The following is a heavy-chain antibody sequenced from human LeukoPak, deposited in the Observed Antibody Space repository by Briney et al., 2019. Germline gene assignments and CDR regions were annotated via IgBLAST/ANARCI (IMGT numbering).Heavy chain of an antibody. D-gene: IGHD2-15*01. CDR3: ARVECSGGSCYGEYYYYYMDV. J-gene: IGHJ6*03. Sequence: MTGGSLRLSCAASGFTFSSYSMNWVRQAPGKGLEWVSSISSSSSYIYYADSVKGRFTISRDNAKNSLYLQMNSLRAEDTAVYYCARVECSGGSCYGEYYYYYMDVWGKGTTVTISS. CDR1: GFTFSSYS. CDR2: ISSSSSYI. V-gene: IGHV3-21*01.